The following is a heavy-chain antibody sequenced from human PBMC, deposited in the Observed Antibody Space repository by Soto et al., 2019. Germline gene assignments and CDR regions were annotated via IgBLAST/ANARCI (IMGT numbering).Heavy chain of an antibody. CDR1: GFSVSAYT. J-gene: IGHJ4*02. Sequence: QVQLVESGGGVVQPGRSLRLSCAASGFSVSAYTVHWVRQAPGKGLEWVAVISSDGNHKYYTDSVKGPFAIPRDTSTNTVFLQMTSLGPEDTAVYYYARWEQHLFEYWGQGTLVTVSS. CDR3: ARWEQHLFEY. D-gene: IGHD1-1*01. CDR2: ISSDGNHK. V-gene: IGHV3-30*09.